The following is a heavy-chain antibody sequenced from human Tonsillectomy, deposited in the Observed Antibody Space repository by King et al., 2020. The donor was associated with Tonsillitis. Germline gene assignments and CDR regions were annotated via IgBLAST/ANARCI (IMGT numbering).Heavy chain of an antibody. Sequence: VQLVESGGGLVQPGGSLRLSCAASGFTFSSYSMNWVRQAPGKGLEWVSYISSSSSTIYYADSVKGRFTISRDNAKNSLYLQMNSLRAEDTAVYYCARDSPDYDFWSGYFVDYWGQGTLVTVSS. J-gene: IGHJ4*02. CDR3: ARDSPDYDFWSGYFVDY. D-gene: IGHD3-3*01. CDR1: GFTFSSYS. V-gene: IGHV3-48*04. CDR2: ISSSSSTI.